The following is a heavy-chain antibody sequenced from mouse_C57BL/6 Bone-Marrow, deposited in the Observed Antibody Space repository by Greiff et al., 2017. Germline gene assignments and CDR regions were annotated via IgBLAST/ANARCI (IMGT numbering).Heavy chain of an antibody. J-gene: IGHJ1*03. CDR2: ISSGGDYI. Sequence: EVQVVESGEGLVKPGGSLKLSCAASGFTFSSYAMSWVRQTPEKRLEWVAYISSGGDYIYYADTVKGRFTISRDNARNTLYLQMSSLKSEDTAMDYCTKLLRFYWYFDVWGTGTTVTVSS. D-gene: IGHD1-1*01. V-gene: IGHV5-9-1*02. CDR3: TKLLRFYWYFDV. CDR1: GFTFSSYA.